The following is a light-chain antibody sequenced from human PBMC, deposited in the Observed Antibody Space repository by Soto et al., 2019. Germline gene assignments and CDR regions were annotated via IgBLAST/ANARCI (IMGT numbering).Light chain of an antibody. J-gene: IGKJ5*01. Sequence: EIVLTQSPATLSLSPGERATLSCRASQSVGGHLAWYQQKPGQAPRLLIYDASDRATGIPARFSGSGSETDFTRTISSLDPDDFAVYYCQQRNNWPPSITFGQGTRLEIK. CDR1: QSVGGH. CDR2: DAS. V-gene: IGKV3-11*01. CDR3: QQRNNWPPSIT.